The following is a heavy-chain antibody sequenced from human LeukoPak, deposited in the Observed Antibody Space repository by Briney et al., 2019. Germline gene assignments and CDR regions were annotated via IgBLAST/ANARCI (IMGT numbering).Heavy chain of an antibody. Sequence: ASVKVSCKASGYSFTGHYMHWVRQAPGQGLEWMGWINPKSGGTNYAQKLQGRVTMTTDTSTSTAYMELRSLRSDDTAVYYCARDDTMIVVEWGQGTLVTVSS. CDR2: INPKSGGT. CDR1: GYSFTGHY. CDR3: ARDDTMIVVE. J-gene: IGHJ4*02. V-gene: IGHV1-2*02. D-gene: IGHD3-22*01.